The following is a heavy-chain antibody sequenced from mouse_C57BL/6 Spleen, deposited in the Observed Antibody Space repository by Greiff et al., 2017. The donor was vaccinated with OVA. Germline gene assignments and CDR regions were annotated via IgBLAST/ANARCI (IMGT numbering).Heavy chain of an antibody. CDR2: ILPGSGST. CDR3: ARSDSNYYGSSPYWYFDV. V-gene: IGHV1-9*01. D-gene: IGHD1-1*01. CDR1: GYTFTGYW. J-gene: IGHJ1*03. Sequence: QVHVKQSGAELMKPGASVKLSCKATGYTFTGYWIEWVKQRPGHGLEWIGEILPGSGSTNYNEKFKGKATFTADTSSNTAYMQLSSLTTEDSAIYYCARSDSNYYGSSPYWYFDVWGTGTTVTVSS.